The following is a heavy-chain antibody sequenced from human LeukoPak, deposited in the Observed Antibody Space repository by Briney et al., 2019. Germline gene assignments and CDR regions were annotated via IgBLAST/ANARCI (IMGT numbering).Heavy chain of an antibody. CDR3: AKEHDFVMAD. CDR1: GFTSTGNG. V-gene: IGHV3-33*06. D-gene: IGHD5-24*01. CDR2: TWYDGTKR. J-gene: IGHJ4*02. Sequence: GGSLRLSCAASGFTSTGNGLHWVRQAPGKGLEWVAVTWYDGTKRYYADSVKGRFTVSRDNSKNTLYLQMNSLRAEDTGVYYCAKEHDFVMADWGQGTLVTVSS.